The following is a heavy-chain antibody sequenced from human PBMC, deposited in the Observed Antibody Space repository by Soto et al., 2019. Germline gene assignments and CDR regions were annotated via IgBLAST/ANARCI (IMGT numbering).Heavy chain of an antibody. Sequence: VASVKVSCKASGYTFTSYGISWVRQAPGQGLEWMGWISAYNGNTNYAQKLQGRVTMTTDTSTSTAYMELRSLRSDDTAVYYCARVPSHDSSGPNDYWGQGTLVTVSS. CDR3: ARVPSHDSSGPNDY. CDR2: ISAYNGNT. D-gene: IGHD3-22*01. CDR1: GYTFTSYG. J-gene: IGHJ4*02. V-gene: IGHV1-18*04.